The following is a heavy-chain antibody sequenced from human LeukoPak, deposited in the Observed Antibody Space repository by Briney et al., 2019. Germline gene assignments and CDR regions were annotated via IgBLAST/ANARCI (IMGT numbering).Heavy chain of an antibody. V-gene: IGHV3-23*01. Sequence: GGSLRLSCAASGFTFSSSAMSWVRQAPGKGLEWVSNISGSGSGGSTYYADSVKGRFTISRDNSKNTLYLQMNSLRAEDTAVYYCARDTYGSGSYYNAPLDYWGQGTLVTVSS. J-gene: IGHJ4*02. CDR1: GFTFSSSA. D-gene: IGHD3-10*01. CDR2: ISGSGSGGST. CDR3: ARDTYGSGSYYNAPLDY.